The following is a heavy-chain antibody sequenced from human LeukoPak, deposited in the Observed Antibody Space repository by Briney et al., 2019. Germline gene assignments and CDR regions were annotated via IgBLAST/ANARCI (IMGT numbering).Heavy chain of an antibody. CDR2: ISGSDSST. Sequence: PGGSLRLSCAASGFTFSRFTMNWVRQAPGKGLEWVSGISGSDSSTYYADFVKGRFIISRDNPKNTLYLQMNSLRADDTAVYYCAKGGGWLYYFDYWGQGTLVTVSP. CDR1: GFTFSRFT. J-gene: IGHJ4*02. CDR3: AKGGGWLYYFDY. V-gene: IGHV3-23*01. D-gene: IGHD4-23*01.